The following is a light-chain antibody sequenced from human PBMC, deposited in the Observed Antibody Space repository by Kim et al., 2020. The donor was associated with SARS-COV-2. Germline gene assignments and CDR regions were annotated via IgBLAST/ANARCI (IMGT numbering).Light chain of an antibody. V-gene: IGKV1-39*01. CDR1: QSISTY. J-gene: IGKJ1*01. Sequence: DIQMTQSPSSLSASVGDRVTITCRASQSISTYLNWYQQKPGKAPNLLIYAASSLQSGVPSRFSGSGSGTDFTLTISSLQLEDFATYYCQQSYNTPWTFGQGTKVDIK. CDR3: QQSYNTPWT. CDR2: AAS.